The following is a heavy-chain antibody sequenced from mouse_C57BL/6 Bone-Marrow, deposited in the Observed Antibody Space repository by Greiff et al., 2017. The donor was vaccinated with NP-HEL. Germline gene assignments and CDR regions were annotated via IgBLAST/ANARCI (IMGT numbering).Heavy chain of an antibody. D-gene: IGHD2-12*01. Sequence: VQLQQSGAELVRPGASVKLSCTASGFNIKDDYMHWVKQRPEQGLEWIGWIDPENGDTEYASKFQGKATITADTSSNTAYLQLSSLTSEDTAVYYCTKESVYDGAGFAYWGQGTLVTVSA. CDR3: TKESVYDGAGFAY. CDR2: IDPENGDT. V-gene: IGHV14-4*01. CDR1: GFNIKDDY. J-gene: IGHJ3*01.